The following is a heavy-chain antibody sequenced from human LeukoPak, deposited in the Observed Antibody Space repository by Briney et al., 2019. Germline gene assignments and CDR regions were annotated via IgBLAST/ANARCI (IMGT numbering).Heavy chain of an antibody. CDR3: ARTHCGGDCFFDY. CDR1: GFTVSSNY. CDR2: IYSGGST. Sequence: PGGSLRLSCAASGFTVSSNYMSWVRQAPGKGLEWVSVIYSGGSTYYADSVKGRFTISRHNSKNTLYLQMNSLRAEDTAVYYCARTHCGGDCFFDYWGQGTLVTVSS. J-gene: IGHJ4*02. V-gene: IGHV3-53*04. D-gene: IGHD2-21*02.